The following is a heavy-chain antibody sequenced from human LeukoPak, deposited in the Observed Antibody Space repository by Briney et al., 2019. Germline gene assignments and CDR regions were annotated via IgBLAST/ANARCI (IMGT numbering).Heavy chain of an antibody. V-gene: IGHV4-59*01. CDR1: GGSISSYY. CDR2: IYYSGST. Sequence: SETLSLTCTVSGGSISSYYWSWIRQPPGKGLEWIGYIYYSGSTNYNPSLKSRVTISVDTSKNQFSLKLSSVTAADTAVYYCAGEPELRGGWGQGTLVTVSS. CDR3: AGEPELRGG. J-gene: IGHJ4*02. D-gene: IGHD1-14*01.